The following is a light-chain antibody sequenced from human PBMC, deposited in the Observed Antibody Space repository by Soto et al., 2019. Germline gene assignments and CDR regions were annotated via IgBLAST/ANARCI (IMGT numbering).Light chain of an antibody. Sequence: QSALTQPASVSGSPGQSITISCTGTSSDVGGYNYVSWYQQHPGKAPKLRIYEVSNRPSGVSNRFSGSKSGNTASLTISGLQAEDEADYYCSSYTSSSTRVFGTGTKLTAL. V-gene: IGLV2-14*01. CDR3: SSYTSSSTRV. J-gene: IGLJ1*01. CDR1: SSDVGGYNY. CDR2: EVS.